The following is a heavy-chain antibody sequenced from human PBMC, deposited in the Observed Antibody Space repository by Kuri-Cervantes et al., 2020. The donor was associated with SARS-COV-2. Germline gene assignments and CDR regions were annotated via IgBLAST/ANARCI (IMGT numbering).Heavy chain of an antibody. D-gene: IGHD3-16*01. CDR3: ARGLGVAADAFDI. J-gene: IGHJ3*02. CDR1: GGSISSGSYY. Sequence: SETLSLTCTVSGGSISSGSYYWSWIRQPAGKGLEWTGYIYTSGSTNYNPSLKSRVTISADTSKNQFSLKLSSVTAADTAVYYCARGLGVAADAFDIWGQGTMVTVSS. V-gene: IGHV4-61*09. CDR2: IYTSGST.